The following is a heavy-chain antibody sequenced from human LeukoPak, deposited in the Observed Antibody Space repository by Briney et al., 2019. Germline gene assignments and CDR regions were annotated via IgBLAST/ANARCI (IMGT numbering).Heavy chain of an antibody. V-gene: IGHV3-30*04. Sequence: GGSLRLSCAASGFTFSSYAMHWVRQAPGKGLEWVALISYNGRNKYYADSVKGRFTISRDNSKNTLYLQMNSLRGEDTAVYYCAGGAEALDYWGQGTLVTVSS. CDR1: GFTFSSYA. CDR2: ISYNGRNK. D-gene: IGHD6-25*01. CDR3: AGGAEALDY. J-gene: IGHJ4*02.